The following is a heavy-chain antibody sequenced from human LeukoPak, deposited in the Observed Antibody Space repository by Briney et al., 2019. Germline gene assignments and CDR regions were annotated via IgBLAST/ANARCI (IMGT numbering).Heavy chain of an antibody. D-gene: IGHD2-15*01. CDR3: AREAGEVVVAAIPAYYYYGMDV. CDR1: GGTFSSYA. V-gene: IGHV1-69*13. CDR2: IIPIFGTA. Sequence: GASVKVSCKASGGTFSSYAISWVRQAPGQGLEWMGGIIPIFGTANYAQKFQGRVTITADESTSTAYMELSSLRSEDTAVYYCAREAGEVVVAAIPAYYYYGMDVWGQGTTVTVS. J-gene: IGHJ6*02.